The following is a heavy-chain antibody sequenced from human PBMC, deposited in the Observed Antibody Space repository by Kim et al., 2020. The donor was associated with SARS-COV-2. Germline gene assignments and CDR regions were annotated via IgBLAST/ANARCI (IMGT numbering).Heavy chain of an antibody. CDR3: AREGRYSYGSPSHYFDY. J-gene: IGHJ4*02. V-gene: IGHV4-30-2*01. CDR2: IYHSGST. CDR1: GGSISSGGYS. D-gene: IGHD5-18*01. Sequence: SETLSLTCAVSGGSISSGGYSWSWIRQPPGKGLEWIGYIYHSGSTYYNPSLKSRVTISVDRSKNQFSLKLSSVTAADTAVYYCAREGRYSYGSPSHYFDYWGQGTLVTVSS.